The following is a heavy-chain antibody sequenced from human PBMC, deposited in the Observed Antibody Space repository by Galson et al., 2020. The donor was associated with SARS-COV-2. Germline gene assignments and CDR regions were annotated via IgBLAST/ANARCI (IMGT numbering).Heavy chain of an antibody. CDR2: IYPGDSDT. J-gene: IGHJ3*02. CDR1: GYSFTNYW. CDR3: ARRRGSRNDFDI. V-gene: IGHV5-51*01. Sequence: GESLKISCQASGYSFTNYWIGCVCQMPGKGLEWMGIIYPGDSDTRYSPSFQGQVTISVDNSISSAYLQWSSLKASDTAMYYCARRRGSRNDFDIWGQGTMVTVSS.